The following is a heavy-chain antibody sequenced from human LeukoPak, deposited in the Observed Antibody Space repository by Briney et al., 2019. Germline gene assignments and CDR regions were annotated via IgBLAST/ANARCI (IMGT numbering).Heavy chain of an antibody. V-gene: IGHV3-30*04. CDR3: ATSIRRITISS. J-gene: IGHJ4*02. Sequence: GGSLRLSCAASGFTFSTYAMHWVRQAPGKGLEWLTVISYNGSHQYYSDSVRGRFTISRDNSRNSVFLQINRLRPEDTTVYYCATSIRRITISSWGPGTLVTVSS. CDR1: GFTFSTYA. D-gene: IGHD3-3*01. CDR2: ISYNGSHQ.